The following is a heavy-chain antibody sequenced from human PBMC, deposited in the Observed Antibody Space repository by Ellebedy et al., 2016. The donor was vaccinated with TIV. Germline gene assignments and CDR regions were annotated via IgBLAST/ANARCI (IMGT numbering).Heavy chain of an antibody. V-gene: IGHV1-69*13. D-gene: IGHD6-6*01. J-gene: IGHJ6*03. CDR1: GGTFSSYA. CDR2: IIPIFGTA. Sequence: SVKVSCXASGGTFSSYAISWVRQAPGQGLEWMGGIIPIFGTANYAQKFQGRVTITADESTSTAYMELSSLRSEDTAVYYCARSSKEYSSSPVFHYYMDVWGKGTTVTVSS. CDR3: ARSSKEYSSSPVFHYYMDV.